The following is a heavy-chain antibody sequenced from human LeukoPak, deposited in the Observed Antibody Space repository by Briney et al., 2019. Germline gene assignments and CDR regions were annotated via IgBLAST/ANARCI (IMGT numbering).Heavy chain of an antibody. D-gene: IGHD3-22*01. V-gene: IGHV3-30*18. J-gene: IGHJ4*02. CDR1: GFTFSSYG. Sequence: PGRSLRLSCAASGFTFSSYGMHWVRQAPGKGLEWVAVTSYDGSNKYYADSVKGRFTISRDNSKNTLYLQMNSLRAEDTAVYYCAKDLLEYYYDSSDQWGQGTLVTVSS. CDR3: AKDLLEYYYDSSDQ. CDR2: TSYDGSNK.